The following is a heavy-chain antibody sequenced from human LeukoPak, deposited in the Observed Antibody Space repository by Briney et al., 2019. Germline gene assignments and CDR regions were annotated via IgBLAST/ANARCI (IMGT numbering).Heavy chain of an antibody. V-gene: IGHV3-30-3*01. D-gene: IGHD1-20*01. CDR1: GFTFSSNA. Sequence: GGSLRLSCAASGFTFSSNAMHWVRQAPGKGLEWVAVISYDGSNKYYADSVKGRFTVSRDNSKNTLYLQMNSLRAEDTAVYYCARITGTTNFDYWGQGTLVTVSS. CDR2: ISYDGSNK. J-gene: IGHJ4*02. CDR3: ARITGTTNFDY.